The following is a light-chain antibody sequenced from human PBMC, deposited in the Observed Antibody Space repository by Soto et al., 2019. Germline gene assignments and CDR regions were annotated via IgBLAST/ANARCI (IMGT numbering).Light chain of an antibody. V-gene: IGKV1-5*03. CDR3: QQYNDSLPYA. Sequence: DIQMTQSPSTLSASVGDRVTITCRASQSISRWLAWYQQKPGAAPKLLIYEASTLESGVPSRFSGSRSGTEFTLTVSSLQPDDFATYYCQQYNDSLPYAFGQGTQLEIK. CDR2: EAS. J-gene: IGKJ2*01. CDR1: QSISRW.